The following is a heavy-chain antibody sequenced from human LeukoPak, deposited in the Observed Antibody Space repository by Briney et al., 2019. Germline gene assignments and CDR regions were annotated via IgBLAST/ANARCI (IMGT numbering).Heavy chain of an antibody. CDR2: ISSSSSYI. D-gene: IGHD2-15*01. Sequence: GGSLRLSCAASGFTFSSYSMNWVRQAPGKGLEWVSSISSSSSYIYYADSVKGRFTISRDNAKNPLYLQMNSLRAEDTAVYYCARDKAVVVVAAPGAIDYWGQGTLVTVSS. CDR3: ARDKAVVVVAAPGAIDY. J-gene: IGHJ4*02. V-gene: IGHV3-21*01. CDR1: GFTFSSYS.